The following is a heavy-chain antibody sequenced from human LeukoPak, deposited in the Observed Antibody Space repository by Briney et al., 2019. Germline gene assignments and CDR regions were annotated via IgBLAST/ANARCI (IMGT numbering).Heavy chain of an antibody. J-gene: IGHJ4*02. V-gene: IGHV4-31*03. CDR3: ARDRRWPQTIFDY. CDR2: IYYSGST. D-gene: IGHD4-23*01. CDR1: GGSISSSGYY. Sequence: PSETLSLTCTVSGGSISSSGYYWGWIRQHPGKGLEWIGYIYYSGSTYYNPSLKSRVTISVDTSKNQFSLKLSSVTAADTAVYYCARDRRWPQTIFDYWGQGTQVTVSS.